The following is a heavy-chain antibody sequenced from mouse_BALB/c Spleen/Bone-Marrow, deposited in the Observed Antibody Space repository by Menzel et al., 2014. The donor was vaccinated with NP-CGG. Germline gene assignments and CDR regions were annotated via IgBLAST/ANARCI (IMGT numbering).Heavy chain of an antibody. Sequence: EVKLQESGPELVKPGASVKVSCKASGYSFTDYNMYCVKQSHGKSLEWIGYIDPYNGDTTYNQKFKGKATLTVDKSSSTAFIHLNSLTSEDSAVYYCTRYYRYDYWYFDVWGTGTTVTVSS. J-gene: IGHJ1*03. D-gene: IGHD2-14*01. CDR3: TRYYRYDYWYFDV. V-gene: IGHV1S135*01. CDR2: IDPYNGDT. CDR1: GYSFTDYN.